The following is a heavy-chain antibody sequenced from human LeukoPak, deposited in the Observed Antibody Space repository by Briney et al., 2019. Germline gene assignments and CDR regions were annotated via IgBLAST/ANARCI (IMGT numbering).Heavy chain of an antibody. Sequence: GASVNVSCKTFVYTSITSTISCVRQAPGQGLEWMGWITPYNGDTNYAQNLQDRVTMTTDTSTSTAYMELRSLRSDVTAGYFSARVAGVRYNHFDSWGQGPLVTVSS. V-gene: IGHV1-18*01. D-gene: IGHD1-1*01. J-gene: IGHJ4*02. CDR1: VYTSITST. CDR3: ARVAGVRYNHFDS. CDR2: ITPYNGDT.